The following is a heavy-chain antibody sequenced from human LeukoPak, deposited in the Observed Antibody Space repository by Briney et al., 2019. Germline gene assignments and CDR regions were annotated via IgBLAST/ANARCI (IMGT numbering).Heavy chain of an antibody. CDR3: AREAYSSSHFDY. Sequence: PGGSLRLSCAASGFTFSSYSMNWVRQAPGKGLEWVSSISSSSSYICYADSVKGRFTISRDNAKNSLYLQMNSLRAEDTAVYYCAREAYSSSHFDYWGQGTLVTVSS. CDR1: GFTFSSYS. CDR2: ISSSSSYI. J-gene: IGHJ4*02. D-gene: IGHD6-6*01. V-gene: IGHV3-21*01.